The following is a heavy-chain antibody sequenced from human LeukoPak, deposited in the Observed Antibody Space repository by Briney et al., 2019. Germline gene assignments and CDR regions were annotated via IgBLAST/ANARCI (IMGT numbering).Heavy chain of an antibody. CDR3: ARSGRITMIFDY. CDR1: GGSISSGDYY. D-gene: IGHD3-22*01. Sequence: SQTLSLTCTVSGGSISSGDYYWSWIRQPPGKGLEWIGYIYYSGSTYYNPSLKSRVTISVDTSKNQFSLKLSSVTAADTAVYYCARSGRITMIFDYWGQGTLVTVSS. V-gene: IGHV4-30-4*08. CDR2: IYYSGST. J-gene: IGHJ4*02.